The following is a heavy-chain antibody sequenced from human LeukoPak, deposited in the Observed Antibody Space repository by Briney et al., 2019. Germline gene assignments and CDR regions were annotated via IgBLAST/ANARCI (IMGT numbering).Heavy chain of an antibody. Sequence: GESLKISCKGSGYSFTRYWIGWVRQMPGKGLEWMGIIYPGDSDTRYSPSFQGQVTISADKSISTAYLQWSSLKASDTAMYYCARVYYDSSGYTKFDYWGQGALDTVSS. CDR1: GYSFTRYW. CDR2: IYPGDSDT. CDR3: ARVYYDSSGYTKFDY. D-gene: IGHD3-22*01. J-gene: IGHJ4*02. V-gene: IGHV5-51*01.